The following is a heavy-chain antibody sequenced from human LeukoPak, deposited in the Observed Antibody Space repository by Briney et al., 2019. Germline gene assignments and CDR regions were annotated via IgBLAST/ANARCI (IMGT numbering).Heavy chain of an antibody. V-gene: IGHV1-8*02. Sequence: GESLKISCKGSGYSFTSYWIGWVRQMPGKGLEWMGWMNPNSGNTGYAQKFQGRVTMTRNTSISTAYMELSSLRSEDTAVYYCARGVGATTDPFDYWGQGTLVTVSS. CDR3: ARGVGATTDPFDY. J-gene: IGHJ4*02. CDR1: GYSFTSYW. CDR2: MNPNSGNT. D-gene: IGHD1-26*01.